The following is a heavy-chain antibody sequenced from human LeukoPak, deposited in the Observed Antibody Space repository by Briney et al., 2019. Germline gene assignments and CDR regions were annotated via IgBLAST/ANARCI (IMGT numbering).Heavy chain of an antibody. Sequence: GGSLRLSCATSGFTFSNAWMNWVRQAPGKGLEWVGRIRSDSDGGTIDYAAPVKGRFTLSRDDSKTTLYLQMNSLQTEDTAVYYCATDFYDSTWGQGTLVTVSS. D-gene: IGHD3-22*01. CDR3: ATDFYDST. CDR1: GFTFSNAW. J-gene: IGHJ5*02. V-gene: IGHV3-15*07. CDR2: IRSDSDGGTI.